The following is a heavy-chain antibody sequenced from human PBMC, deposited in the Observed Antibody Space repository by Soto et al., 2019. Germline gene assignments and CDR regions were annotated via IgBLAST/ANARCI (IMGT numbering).Heavy chain of an antibody. J-gene: IGHJ4*02. V-gene: IGHV3-7*03. D-gene: IGHD4-17*01. Sequence: EVQLVESGGGLVQPGGSLRLSCAASGFTFSSHWMNWVRQDPGKGLEWVARIKQDGSEKYYVDSVKGRFTISRDNANNLLYLQMTSLRAEDTAVYHCAREGDYGDYAILDYWGQGTQVTVSS. CDR3: AREGDYGDYAILDY. CDR2: IKQDGSEK. CDR1: GFTFSSHW.